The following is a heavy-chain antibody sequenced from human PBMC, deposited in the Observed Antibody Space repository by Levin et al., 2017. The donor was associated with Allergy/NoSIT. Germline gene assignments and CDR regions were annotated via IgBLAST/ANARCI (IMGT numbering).Heavy chain of an antibody. CDR3: ASEGGGGPGQEYYHYALDV. D-gene: IGHD3-10*01. CDR1: AFNFNSYT. V-gene: IGHV3-21*01. CDR2: ISSSGDYV. J-gene: IGHJ6*02. Sequence: GESLKISCEGSAFNFNSYTMNWVRQAPGKGLQWVSSISSSGDYVYYADSVQGRFSIFRDTAKNTVHLQMDSLRLEDTAVYYCASEGGGGPGQEYYHYALDVWGQGTTVTVSS.